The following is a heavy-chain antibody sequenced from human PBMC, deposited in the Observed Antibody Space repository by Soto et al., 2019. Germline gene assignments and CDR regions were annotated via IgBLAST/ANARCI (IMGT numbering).Heavy chain of an antibody. CDR2: IIPIFGTA. D-gene: IGHD3-9*01. Sequence: GASVKVSCKASGGTFSSYAISWVRQAPGQGLEWMGGIIPIFGTANYAQKFQGRVTITADESTSTAYMELSSLRSEDTAVYYCARELRDDWLLPTSSNWFDPWGQGTLVTVSS. CDR3: ARELRDDWLLPTSSNWFDP. J-gene: IGHJ5*02. CDR1: GGTFSSYA. V-gene: IGHV1-69*13.